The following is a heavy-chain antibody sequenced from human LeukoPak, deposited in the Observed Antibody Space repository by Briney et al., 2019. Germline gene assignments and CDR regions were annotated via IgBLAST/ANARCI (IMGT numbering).Heavy chain of an antibody. CDR3: AKVRYYYDSSGYPYYYYMDV. J-gene: IGHJ6*03. CDR2: ITSGGGST. V-gene: IGHV3-23*01. Sequence: GGSLRLSCAASGFTFSSYATSWVRQVPGKGLEWVSTITSGGGSTFYADSVKGRFTISRDSSKNTLYLRMSSLRAEDTAVYYCAKVRYYYDSSGYPYYYYMDVWGKGTTVTVSS. D-gene: IGHD3-22*01. CDR1: GFTFSSYA.